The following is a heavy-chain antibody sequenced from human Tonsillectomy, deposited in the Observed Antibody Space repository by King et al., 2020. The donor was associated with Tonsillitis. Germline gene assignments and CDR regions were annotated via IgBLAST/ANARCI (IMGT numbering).Heavy chain of an antibody. CDR3: ARRGWGASDAFDI. J-gene: IGHJ3*02. Sequence: VQLVESGGGLVKPGGSLRLSCAVSGFAFSSYEMSWVRQAAGKGLDWVSSISSSGTSIYYADSVWGRFTMSRDNAMDSLFLPMNSLRDDDTAVYYCARRGWGASDAFDIWGQGTMVTVSS. CDR2: ISSSGTSI. D-gene: IGHD3-16*01. CDR1: GFAFSSYE. V-gene: IGHV3-21*01.